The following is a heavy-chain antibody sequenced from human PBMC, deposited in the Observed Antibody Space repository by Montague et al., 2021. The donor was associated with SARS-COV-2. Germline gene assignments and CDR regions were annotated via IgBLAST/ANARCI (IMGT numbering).Heavy chain of an antibody. J-gene: IGHJ5*02. CDR2: IYHSGST. D-gene: IGHD2-2*01. CDR1: GGSISSSNW. CDR3: ARRYCSSTSCPNWFDP. Sequence: SETLSLTCAVSGGSISSSNWWSWVRQPPGKGLEWIGEIYHSGSTNYNPXXKSRVTISVDKSTNQISLKLSSVTAADTAVHYCARRYCSSTSCPNWFDPWGQGTLVTVSS. V-gene: IGHV4-4*02.